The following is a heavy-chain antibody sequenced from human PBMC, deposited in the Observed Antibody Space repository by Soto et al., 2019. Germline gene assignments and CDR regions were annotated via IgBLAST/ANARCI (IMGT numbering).Heavy chain of an antibody. CDR2: IIPIFGTA. J-gene: IGHJ4*02. CDR1: GGPLISYA. Sequence: SVKVACKASGGPLISYAIIWVRQAPGQGLEWMGGIIPIFGTANYAQKFQGRVTITADKSTSTAYMELSSLRSEDTAVYYCARGGGPLDYWGQGTLVTVSS. D-gene: IGHD2-15*01. V-gene: IGHV1-69*06. CDR3: ARGGGPLDY.